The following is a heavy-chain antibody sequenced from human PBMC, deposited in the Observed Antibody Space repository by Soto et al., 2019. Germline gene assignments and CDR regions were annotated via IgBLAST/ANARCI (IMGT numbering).Heavy chain of an antibody. J-gene: IGHJ4*02. D-gene: IGHD2-15*01. CDR3: TSGLIVVVAASKLAGY. CDR1: GFTFENAW. Sequence: EVQLVESGGGLVKPGGSLRLSCAASGFTFENAWMNWVRQAPGRGLEWVGRIKGKGYDGAIDYAAPVKGRFTISRDDSKNTLYLQMNSLNAEDSSFYYWTSGLIVVVAASKLAGYLGQGTLVTVSS. CDR2: IKGKGYDGAI. V-gene: IGHV3-15*07.